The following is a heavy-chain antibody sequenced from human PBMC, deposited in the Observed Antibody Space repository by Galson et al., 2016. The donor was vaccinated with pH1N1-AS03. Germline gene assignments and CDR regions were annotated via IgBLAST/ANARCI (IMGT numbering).Heavy chain of an antibody. CDR1: GFTFSSYA. D-gene: IGHD6-13*01. CDR3: ARGPVSYSNYWFPPPDY. Sequence: SLRLSCAASGFTFSSYAMHWVRQAPGKGLEYVSAISGNGYSTYYANSVKGRFTISRDNSKSTLFLQMGSLRPEDRAVYYCARGPVSYSNYWFPPPDYWGQGTPVTVSS. J-gene: IGHJ4*02. V-gene: IGHV3-64*01. CDR2: ISGNGYST.